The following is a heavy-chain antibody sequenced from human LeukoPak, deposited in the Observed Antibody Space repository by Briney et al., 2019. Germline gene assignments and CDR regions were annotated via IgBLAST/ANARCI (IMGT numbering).Heavy chain of an antibody. CDR1: GFTFSSYS. CDR3: AGPGQRLVGHYSYVLDV. J-gene: IGHJ6*02. CDR2: ISSISSYI. Sequence: GGSLRLSCAASGFTFSSYSMNWVRQAPGKGLEWVSSISSISSYIYYADSVKGRFTISRDNAQNSLYLQMNSLRAQDTAVYYCAGPGQRLVGHYSYVLDVGAQGTRVPVSS. D-gene: IGHD6-19*01. V-gene: IGHV3-21*01.